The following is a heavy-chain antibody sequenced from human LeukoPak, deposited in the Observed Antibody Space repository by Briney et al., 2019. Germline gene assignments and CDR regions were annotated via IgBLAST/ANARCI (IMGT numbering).Heavy chain of an antibody. D-gene: IGHD1-26*01. J-gene: IGHJ4*02. Sequence: PGGSLRLSCAASGFTFSSYGMHWVRQAPGKGLEWVAVIWYDGSNKYYADSVKGRFTISRDNSKNTLYLQMTSLRAEDTAVYYCARDNVGATSHFDYWGQGTLVTVSS. CDR2: IWYDGSNK. CDR3: ARDNVGATSHFDY. CDR1: GFTFSSYG. V-gene: IGHV3-33*01.